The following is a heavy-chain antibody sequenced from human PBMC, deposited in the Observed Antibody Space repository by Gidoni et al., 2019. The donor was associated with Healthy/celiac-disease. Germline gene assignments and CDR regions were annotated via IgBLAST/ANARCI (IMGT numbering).Heavy chain of an antibody. CDR1: GYSFTSSW. V-gene: IGHV5-51*01. D-gene: IGHD2-2*02. J-gene: IGHJ4*02. CDR2: IYPGDSDT. Sequence: EVQLVQSGAEVTTPGESLKISCTGSGYSFTSSWIGWVRQMPGKGLEWMGIIYPGDSDTRYSPSFQGQVTISADKSISTAYLQWSSLKASDTAMYYCARHDAVDTRTLDYWGQGTLVTVSS. CDR3: ARHDAVDTRTLDY.